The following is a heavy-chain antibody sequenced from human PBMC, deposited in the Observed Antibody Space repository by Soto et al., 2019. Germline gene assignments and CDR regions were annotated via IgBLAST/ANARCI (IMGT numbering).Heavy chain of an antibody. V-gene: IGHV3-23*01. J-gene: IGHJ4*02. CDR2: IKDSGDDT. D-gene: IGHD6-13*01. CDR1: GFSFSNYA. Sequence: DVQLLESGGGLVQPGGSLTLSCAASGFSFSNYAMHWVRQAPGKGLEWVSTIKDSGDDTYYLDSVRGRFTISRDNSKNTLYRQMTSLRAEDTALYHCVKGGASYTSCWYANWGQGILVTVSS. CDR3: VKGGASYTSCWYAN.